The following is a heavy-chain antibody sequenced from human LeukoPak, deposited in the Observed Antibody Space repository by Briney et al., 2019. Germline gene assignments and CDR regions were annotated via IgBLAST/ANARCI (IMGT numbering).Heavy chain of an antibody. V-gene: IGHV3-33*01. CDR3: ARSYCSSTSCYADY. Sequence: GGSLRLSCAASGFTFSNYGMHWGRQAPGKGLEWVAVIWYDGSNKYYADSVKGRFTISRDNSKSTLYLQMNSLRAEDTAVYYCARSYCSSTSCYADYWGQGTLVTVSS. CDR2: IWYDGSNK. D-gene: IGHD2-2*01. CDR1: GFTFSNYG. J-gene: IGHJ4*02.